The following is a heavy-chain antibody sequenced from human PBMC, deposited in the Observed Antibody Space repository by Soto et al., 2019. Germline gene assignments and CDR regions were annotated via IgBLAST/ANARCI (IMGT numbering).Heavy chain of an antibody. Sequence: QVQLVQSGAEVKKPGASVKVSCKASGYTFTSYDINWVRQATGQGLEWMGWMNPNRGYTGHAQKFQGRVTMTRDTSTSTAYMELSSLRSEDTAVYYCARVFCSRDYWGKGTLVTVAS. CDR1: GYTFTSYD. D-gene: IGHD6-13*01. CDR2: MNPNRGYT. V-gene: IGHV1-8*01. J-gene: IGHJ4*02. CDR3: ARVFCSRDY.